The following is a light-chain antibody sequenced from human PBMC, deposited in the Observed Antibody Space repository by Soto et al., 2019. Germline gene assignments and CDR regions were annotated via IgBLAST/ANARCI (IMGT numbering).Light chain of an antibody. Sequence: QSVLTQPPSVSGAPGQRVTISCTGSSSNIGAGYDVHWYQQLPGTAPKLLIHGNSNPPPGVPDRFSGSKSGTSASLAITGLQAEDEADYYCQSYDSSLSVVFGGGTKLTVL. V-gene: IGLV1-40*01. CDR1: SSNIGAGYD. CDR3: QSYDSSLSVV. CDR2: GNS. J-gene: IGLJ2*01.